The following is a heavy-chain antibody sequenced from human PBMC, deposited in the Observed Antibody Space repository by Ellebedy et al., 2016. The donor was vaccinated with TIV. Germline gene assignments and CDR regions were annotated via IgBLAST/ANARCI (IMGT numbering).Heavy chain of an antibody. V-gene: IGHV4-34*01. D-gene: IGHD2-2*01. J-gene: IGHJ4*02. Sequence: MPSETLSLTCAVYGASFSDYYWTWIRQPPGKGLEWIGEIHPTGIINHSPSLKSRVTISLDTSKNQISLKVNSVTAADTAVYYCARGQDQAKTGYWGQGTLVTVSS. CDR2: IHPTGII. CDR3: ARGQDQAKTGY. CDR1: GASFSDYY.